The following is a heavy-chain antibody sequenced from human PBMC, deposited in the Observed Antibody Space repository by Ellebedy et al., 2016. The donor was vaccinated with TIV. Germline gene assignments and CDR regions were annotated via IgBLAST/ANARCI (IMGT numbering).Heavy chain of an antibody. D-gene: IGHD5-12*01. CDR3: ARPLDSGYDSAYFDY. Sequence: ASVKVSCXASGYSFTSYDITCVRQAPGQGLEWMGWISTHNGNTNYAQNFQGRVTMTADTSTSTVYLELRGLRDDDTAVYYCARPLDSGYDSAYFDYWGQGTLVTVSS. CDR2: ISTHNGNT. J-gene: IGHJ4*02. V-gene: IGHV1-18*01. CDR1: GYSFTSYD.